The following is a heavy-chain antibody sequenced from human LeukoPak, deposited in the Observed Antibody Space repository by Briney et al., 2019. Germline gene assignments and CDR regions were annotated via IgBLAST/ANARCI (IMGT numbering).Heavy chain of an antibody. V-gene: IGHV3-7*03. CDR1: GFTFSRYW. CDR3: ASHDYGDYASFDY. J-gene: IGHJ4*02. Sequence: GGSLRLSCVVSGFTFSRYWMSWVRQAPGEGLEWVASIKQDGDEKYYVDSVKGRFTISRDNAKKSLYLQMNSLRAEDTAVYYCASHDYGDYASFDYWGQGTLVTVSS. D-gene: IGHD4-17*01. CDR2: IKQDGDEK.